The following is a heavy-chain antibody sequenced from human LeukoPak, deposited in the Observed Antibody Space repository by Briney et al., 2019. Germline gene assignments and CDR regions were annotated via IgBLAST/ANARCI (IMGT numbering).Heavy chain of an antibody. CDR2: ITGSSSYI. CDR1: GFTFSSYS. CDR3: ARDRGRYCTNDVCYTGGDYFDY. J-gene: IGHJ4*02. V-gene: IGHV3-21*01. D-gene: IGHD2-8*01. Sequence: GGFLRLSCAASGFTFSSYSMNWVRQAPGKGLEWVSSITGSSSYIYYADSVKGRFTISRDNAKNSLYLQMNSLRAEDTAVYYCARDRGRYCTNDVCYTGGDYFDYWGQGTLVTVSS.